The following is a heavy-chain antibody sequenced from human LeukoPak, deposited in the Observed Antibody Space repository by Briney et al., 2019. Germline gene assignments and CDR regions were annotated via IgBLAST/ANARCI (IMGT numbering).Heavy chain of an antibody. CDR2: IRRKTYGGTV. Sequence: GGSLRLSCTASGFMFGDYGMSWFRQAPGKGLEWVGFIRRKTYGGTVEYVASVKGRFTISRDDSKTIAYLQMNSLKTEDTAVYYCTRAFGDYVQSLDYYYYYYMDVWGKGTTVTVSS. J-gene: IGHJ6*03. D-gene: IGHD4-17*01. CDR1: GFMFGDYG. V-gene: IGHV3-49*03. CDR3: TRAFGDYVQSLDYYYYYYMDV.